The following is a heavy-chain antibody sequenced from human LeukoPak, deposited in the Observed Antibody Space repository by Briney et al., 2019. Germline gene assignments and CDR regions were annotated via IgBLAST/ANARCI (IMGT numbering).Heavy chain of an antibody. D-gene: IGHD4-11*01. CDR3: ARGLGDYGNYGNAFDM. Sequence: AETRCLTCTVSGDSISSSYWSWIRQPPGKGLDWIGYIYYSGPTKYNPSLKSRVTISVDTSKNQFSLKLSSVTAADTAVYYRARGLGDYGNYGNAFDMWGQATLVTVCS. J-gene: IGHJ3*02. CDR1: GDSISSSY. V-gene: IGHV4-59*01. CDR2: IYYSGPT.